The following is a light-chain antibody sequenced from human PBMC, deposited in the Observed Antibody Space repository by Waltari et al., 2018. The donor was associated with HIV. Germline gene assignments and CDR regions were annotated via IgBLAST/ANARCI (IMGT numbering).Light chain of an antibody. Sequence: QSALTQPASVSGSPGQSITISCTGTSYDIGRSHSVSWYHQSPGTAPKLILYDVHHRPSGISDRFSGSKSGNTASLTISGLQAEDEGQYYCSSFTGSITVIFGGGTKLTVL. CDR3: SSFTGSITVI. V-gene: IGLV2-14*01. CDR2: DVH. J-gene: IGLJ2*01. CDR1: SYDIGRSHS.